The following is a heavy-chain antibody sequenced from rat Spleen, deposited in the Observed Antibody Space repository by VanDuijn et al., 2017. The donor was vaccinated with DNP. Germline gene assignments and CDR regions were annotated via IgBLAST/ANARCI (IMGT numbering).Heavy chain of an antibody. J-gene: IGHJ3*01. Sequence: EVQLVESGGGLVQPGRSLKLSCAASGFTFSDYYMAWVRQTPTKGLEWVAYTNYAGGSTYNGDSVRGRFTISRDNAENTLYLQMNSLRSEDTATYYCAIYFFSGDNWFAYWGQGTLVTVSS. CDR1: GFTFSDYY. D-gene: IGHD1-1*01. CDR3: AIYFFSGDNWFAY. V-gene: IGHV5-20*01. CDR2: TNYAGGST.